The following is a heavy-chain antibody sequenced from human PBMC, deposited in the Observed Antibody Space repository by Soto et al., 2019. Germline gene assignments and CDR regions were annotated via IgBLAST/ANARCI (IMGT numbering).Heavy chain of an antibody. CDR1: GFTFSSDA. J-gene: IGHJ5*02. Sequence: PGGALRLSCAASGFTFSSDAMSWGRQAPGKGLEWVSAISGSGGSTYSADSVKGRFTISRDNSKNTLYLQMNSLRAEDTAVYYCAKDVSGTYRGFDPWGQGTLVTVYS. CDR2: ISGSGGST. V-gene: IGHV3-23*01. CDR3: AKDVSGTYRGFDP. D-gene: IGHD1-26*01.